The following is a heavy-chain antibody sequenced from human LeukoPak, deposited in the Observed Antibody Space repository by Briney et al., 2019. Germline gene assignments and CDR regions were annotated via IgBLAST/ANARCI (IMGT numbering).Heavy chain of an antibody. CDR2: TYYRSKWHN. D-gene: IGHD2-2*02. CDR1: GDSVSINGAA. Sequence: SQTLSLTCAISGDSVSINGAAWNWIRQSPSRGLEWLGRTYYRSKWHNDYAPSVKGRIIINSDTSKNQFSLQLTSVTPEDTAVYYCARCFCSDTSCYTVDYWGQGTRVTVSS. J-gene: IGHJ4*02. CDR3: ARCFCSDTSCYTVDY. V-gene: IGHV6-1*01.